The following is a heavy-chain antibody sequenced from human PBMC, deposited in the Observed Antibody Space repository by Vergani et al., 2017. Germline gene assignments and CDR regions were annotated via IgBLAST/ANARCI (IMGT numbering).Heavy chain of an antibody. Sequence: EVQLVESGGGLVQPGRSLRLSCAASGFTFDDYAMHWVRQAPGKGLEWVSGISWNSGSIGYADSVKGRFTISRDNANNSLYLQMNSLRAEDTAVYYCAISGPRGGYYYYYYYMDVWGKGTTVTVSS. J-gene: IGHJ6*03. D-gene: IGHD3-10*01. CDR3: AISGPRGGYYYYYYYMDV. V-gene: IGHV3-9*01. CDR2: ISWNSGSI. CDR1: GFTFDDYA.